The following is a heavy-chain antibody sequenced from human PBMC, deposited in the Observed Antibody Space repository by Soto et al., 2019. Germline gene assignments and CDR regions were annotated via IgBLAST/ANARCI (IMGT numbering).Heavy chain of an antibody. J-gene: IGHJ1*01. D-gene: IGHD1-26*01. CDR3: ARGIVGATPSDSFQH. Sequence: PSETLSLTCTVSGGSISSGGYYWSWIRHHPGKGLEWIGYIYYSGSTYYNPSLKSRVTISVDTSKNQFSLKLSSVTAADTAVYYCARGIVGATPSDSFQHWGQGPLVTVSS. CDR1: GGSISSGGYY. CDR2: IYYSGST. V-gene: IGHV4-31*03.